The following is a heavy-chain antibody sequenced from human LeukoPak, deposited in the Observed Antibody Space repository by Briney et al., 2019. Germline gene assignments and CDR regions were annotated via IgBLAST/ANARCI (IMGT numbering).Heavy chain of an antibody. CDR2: ISSSGSTI. CDR1: GFTFSSYE. D-gene: IGHD6-19*01. Sequence: PGGSLRLSCAASGFTFSSYEMNWVRQAPGKGLEWVSYISSSGSTIYYADSVKGRFTISRDNAKNSLYLQMNSLRAEDTAVCYCARDGKGLAYYFDYWGQGTLVTVSS. J-gene: IGHJ4*02. CDR3: ARDGKGLAYYFDY. V-gene: IGHV3-48*03.